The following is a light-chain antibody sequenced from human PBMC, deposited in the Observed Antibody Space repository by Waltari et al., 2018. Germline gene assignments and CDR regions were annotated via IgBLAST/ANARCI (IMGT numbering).Light chain of an antibody. V-gene: IGLV2-18*01. J-gene: IGLJ2*01. CDR2: EVS. CDR3: SLYTSSSTLV. CDR1: SSAVGSYNR. Sequence: QSALTQPPSVSGSPGQSVTISCPGPSSAVGSYNRVSWYQQPPGTAPKLMIYEVSNRPSGVPDRFAGSKSGNTASLTISGLQAEDEADYYCSLYTSSSTLVFGGGTKLTVL.